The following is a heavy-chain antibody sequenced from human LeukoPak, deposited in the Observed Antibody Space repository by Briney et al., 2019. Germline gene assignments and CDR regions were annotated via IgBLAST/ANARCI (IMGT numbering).Heavy chain of an antibody. V-gene: IGHV1-18*01. CDR3: ARGAHQTTVIEY. CDR1: GYTFTTYG. J-gene: IGHJ4*02. CDR2: ISAYDVTT. D-gene: IGHD4-17*01. Sequence: ASVTVSCKASGYTFTTYGINWVRHAPGQGLEWVGWISAYDVTTIYAQNFQGRDTWTTDASTSTAYMELRSLRSDDTAVYYCARGAHQTTVIEYWGQGTLVTVSS.